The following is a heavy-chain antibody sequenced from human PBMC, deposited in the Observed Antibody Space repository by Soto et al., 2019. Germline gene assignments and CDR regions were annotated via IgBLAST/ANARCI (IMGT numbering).Heavy chain of an antibody. CDR3: ASDMSTT. CDR1: GYTFTSHD. V-gene: IGHV1-8*01. J-gene: IGHJ5*02. CDR2: MNPNSGHT. Sequence: QVQLVQSGAEVKKPGASVKVSCKASGYTFTSHDINWMRQTTGQGLEWMGWMNPNSGHTYSAQKFQGRVTMTRDTSINTAYMELTNLRSEDTAIYYCASDMSTTWGQGTLVTVSS. D-gene: IGHD2-2*01.